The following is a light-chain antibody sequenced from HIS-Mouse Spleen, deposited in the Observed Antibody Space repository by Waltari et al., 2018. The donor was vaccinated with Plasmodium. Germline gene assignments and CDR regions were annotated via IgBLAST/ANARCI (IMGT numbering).Light chain of an antibody. J-gene: IGKJ2*01. CDR2: GAS. CDR1: QSVSSSY. Sequence: EIVLTQSPGTLSLSPGERATLSCRASQSVSSSYLAWYQQKPGQAPRILIYGASSRATGIPYRVSGSGSGTDFTLTISRLEPEDFAVYYWQQYGSSPYTFGQGTKLEIK. CDR3: QQYGSSPYT. V-gene: IGKV3-20*01.